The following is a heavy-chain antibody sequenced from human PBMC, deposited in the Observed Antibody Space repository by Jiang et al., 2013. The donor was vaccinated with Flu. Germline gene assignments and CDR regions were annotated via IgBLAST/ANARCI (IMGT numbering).Heavy chain of an antibody. J-gene: IGHJ4*02. CDR1: GFTFSSYG. D-gene: IGHD3-22*01. CDR3: AKNSYDSSGYPLPFDY. V-gene: IGHV3-30*18. CDR2: ISYDGSNK. Sequence: GFTFSSYGMHWVRQAPGKGLEWVAVISYDGSNKYYADSVKGRFTISRDNSKNTLYLQMNSLRAEDTAVYYCAKNSYDSSGYPLPFDYWGQGTLVTVSS.